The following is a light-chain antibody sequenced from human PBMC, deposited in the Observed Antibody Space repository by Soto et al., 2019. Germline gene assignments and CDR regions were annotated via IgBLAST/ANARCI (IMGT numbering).Light chain of an antibody. CDR3: ATWDDSLNGYV. J-gene: IGLJ1*01. Sequence: QSVLTQPPSASGTPGQRVTISCSGSSSNIGSNTVNWYQQLPGTAPKLLIYSSNQRPSGVPDQFSGSKSGTSASLAISGLQSDDEADYYCATWDDSLNGYVSGTGTKVTVL. CDR2: SSN. CDR1: SSNIGSNT. V-gene: IGLV1-44*01.